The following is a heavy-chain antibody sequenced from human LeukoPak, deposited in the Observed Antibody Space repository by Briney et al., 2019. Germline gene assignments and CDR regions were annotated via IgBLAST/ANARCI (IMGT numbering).Heavy chain of an antibody. CDR3: VSFYETY. J-gene: IGHJ4*02. CDR1: GFTSIAYA. D-gene: IGHD2/OR15-2a*01. Sequence: GGSLRLSCVGSGFTSIAYALTWARQAPGKGLEWVSGISGGGVTTYYADSVKGRFTISRDNAKNTVYLQMNNLRAEDTAVYYCVSFYETYWGRGTLVTVSS. CDR2: ISGGGVTT. V-gene: IGHV3-23*01.